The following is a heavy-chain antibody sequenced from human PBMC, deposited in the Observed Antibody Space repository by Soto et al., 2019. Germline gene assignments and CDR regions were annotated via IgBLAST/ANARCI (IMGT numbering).Heavy chain of an antibody. D-gene: IGHD5-18*01. V-gene: IGHV3-7*03. Sequence: PGGSLRLSCAASGFTFSSYWMSCVRQSPGKGLEWVANIKQDGSEKYYVGSVKGRFTISRDNAKNSLYLQMNSLRAEDTAVYYCARDAQLWLGTSGNYWGQGTLVTVSS. J-gene: IGHJ4*02. CDR1: GFTFSSYW. CDR3: ARDAQLWLGTSGNY. CDR2: IKQDGSEK.